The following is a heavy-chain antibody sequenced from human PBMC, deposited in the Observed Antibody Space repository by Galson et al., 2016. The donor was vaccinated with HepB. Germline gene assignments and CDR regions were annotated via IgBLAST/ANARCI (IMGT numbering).Heavy chain of an antibody. CDR2: TSSSGSTI. Sequence: LRLSCAASGFSFSDYYMSWIRQAPGKGLEWVSYTSSSGSTIYYADSLKGRFTMSRDNANKSMFLQMNNLRGEDTAVYYCAREGYCSGGSCYSGYYGMDVWGQGTTVTVSS. CDR3: AREGYCSGGSCYSGYYGMDV. J-gene: IGHJ6*02. V-gene: IGHV3-11*01. D-gene: IGHD2-15*01. CDR1: GFSFSDYY.